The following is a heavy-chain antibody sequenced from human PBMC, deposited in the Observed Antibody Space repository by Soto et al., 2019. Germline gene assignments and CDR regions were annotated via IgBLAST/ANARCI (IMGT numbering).Heavy chain of an antibody. J-gene: IGHJ6*02. D-gene: IGHD3-3*02. Sequence: QVQLVESGGGVVQPGRSLRLSCAASGFTFSSYGMHWVRQAPGKGLEWVAVIWYDGSNKYYADSVKGRFTISRDNSKNTLYLQMNSLRAEDTAVYYCARDLRLSFRYYYYYGMDVWGQGTTVTVSS. CDR1: GFTFSSYG. CDR2: IWYDGSNK. V-gene: IGHV3-33*01. CDR3: ARDLRLSFRYYYYYGMDV.